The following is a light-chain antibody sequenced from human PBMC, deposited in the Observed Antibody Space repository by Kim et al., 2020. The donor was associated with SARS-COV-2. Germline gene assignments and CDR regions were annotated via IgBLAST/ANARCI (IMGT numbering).Light chain of an antibody. Sequence: EIVLTQSPATLSLSPGERATLSCRASQSVSSYLAWYQHKPGQAPRLLIYDASNRATGIPARFSGSGSGTDVTLTISSLEHEDFAVYYCQQRSNWPPFTFGPGTKVDIK. CDR1: QSVSSY. V-gene: IGKV3-11*01. CDR2: DAS. CDR3: QQRSNWPPFT. J-gene: IGKJ3*01.